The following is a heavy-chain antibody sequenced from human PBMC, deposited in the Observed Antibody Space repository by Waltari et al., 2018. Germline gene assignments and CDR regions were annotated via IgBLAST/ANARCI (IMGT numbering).Heavy chain of an antibody. V-gene: IGHV3-74*01. CDR2: MNRDGRGK. CDR1: GFTFSRYW. Sequence: EVQLVEYGGGLVQPGGSLRLSCAASGFTFSRYWMHWVRQAPGKGLVWVSVMNRDGRGKSTPDSVKCRFTISRDNATNTRYLQLNSLRVEDTAVYYCAREPSPDSSGYFYYYMDVWGKGTTVTVSS. J-gene: IGHJ6*03. CDR3: AREPSPDSSGYFYYYMDV. D-gene: IGHD3-22*01.